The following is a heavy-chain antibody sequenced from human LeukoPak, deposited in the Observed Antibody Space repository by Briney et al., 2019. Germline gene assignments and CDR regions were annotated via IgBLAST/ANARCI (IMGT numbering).Heavy chain of an antibody. J-gene: IGHJ4*02. CDR2: ISESGSTK. V-gene: IGHV3-48*03. CDR1: GFTFGSPE. CDR3: ARGWRYGGLHFDY. D-gene: IGHD5-12*01. Sequence: GGSLRLSCAASGFTFGSPEMSWVRQAPGKGLEWGSYISESGSTKYYADSVRGRFTISRDNAKNSLYLQMNSLSAEDTAVYYCARGWRYGGLHFDYWGQGTLVTVSS.